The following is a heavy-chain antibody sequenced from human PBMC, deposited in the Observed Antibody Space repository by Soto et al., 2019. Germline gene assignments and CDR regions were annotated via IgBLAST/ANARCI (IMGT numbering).Heavy chain of an antibody. CDR3: ASHIAVAAQRLYYYYYSMDV. CDR2: IIPIIGTA. J-gene: IGHJ6*02. D-gene: IGHD6-19*01. CDR1: GGTFSSYT. V-gene: IGHV1-69*13. Sequence: ASVKVSCKASGGTFSSYTISWVRQAPGQGLGWMGGIIPIIGTANYAQKFQGRVTITADESTSTAYMELSSLGSEDTAVYYCASHIAVAAQRLYYYYYSMDVWGQGTTVTVSS.